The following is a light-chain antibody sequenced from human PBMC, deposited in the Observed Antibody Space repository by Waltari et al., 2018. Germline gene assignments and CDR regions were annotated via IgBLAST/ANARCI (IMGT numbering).Light chain of an antibody. CDR1: QDIRKY. CDR3: QQYDGFPHT. Sequence: DIQMTQSPSSLSASVGDRVSITCQASQDIRKYLNWFQQKPGKAPKLLIFETSNLETGVPSKFSGSGSGTDFTFTISNLQPEETATYYCQQYDGFPHTFGQRTKVEIK. CDR2: ETS. J-gene: IGKJ2*01. V-gene: IGKV1-33*01.